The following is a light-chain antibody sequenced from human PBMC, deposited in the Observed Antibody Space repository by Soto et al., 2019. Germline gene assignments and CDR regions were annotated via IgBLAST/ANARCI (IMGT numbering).Light chain of an antibody. J-gene: IGKJ1*01. Sequence: DIQMTQSPSSLSASVGDKVTITCRASQGISNYLAWYQQKPGKVPTLLIYSASTLQSGVPSRFSGSGSGTAFTLTINSLQPEDVATYYCQRYDSAPWTFGQGTKVEIK. CDR2: SAS. CDR1: QGISNY. CDR3: QRYDSAPWT. V-gene: IGKV1-27*01.